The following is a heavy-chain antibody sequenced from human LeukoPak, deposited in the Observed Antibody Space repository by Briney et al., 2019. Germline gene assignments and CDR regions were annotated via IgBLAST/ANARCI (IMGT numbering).Heavy chain of an antibody. J-gene: IGHJ3*02. D-gene: IGHD3-22*01. CDR3: ARVGDYYDSSGYFISWQSAIAFDI. V-gene: IGHV4-30-4*01. Sequence: PSETLSLTCTVSGGSISSGDYYWSWIRQPPGKGLEWIGYIYYSGSTYYNPSLKSRVTISVDTSKNQFSLKLSSVTAADTAVYYCARVGDYYDSSGYFISWQSAIAFDIWGQGTMVTVSS. CDR1: GGSISSGDYY. CDR2: IYYSGST.